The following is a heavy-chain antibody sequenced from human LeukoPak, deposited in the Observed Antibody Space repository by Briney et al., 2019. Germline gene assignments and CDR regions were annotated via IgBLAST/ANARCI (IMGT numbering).Heavy chain of an antibody. V-gene: IGHV1-24*01. CDR1: GYSLSELS. J-gene: IGHJ4*02. CDR3: AIDATGAAPYDI. D-gene: IGHD1-1*01. Sequence: GASVKVSCKISGYSLSELSIHWVRQAPGKGLEWMGGFDREDDEAIYAQSFQGRVTMTEDTSTDTAYMELSSLRSDDAAVYYCAIDATGAAPYDIWGQGTLVTVSS. CDR2: FDREDDEA.